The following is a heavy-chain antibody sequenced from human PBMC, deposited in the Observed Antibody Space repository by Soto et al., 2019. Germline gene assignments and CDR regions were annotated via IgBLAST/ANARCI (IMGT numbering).Heavy chain of an antibody. V-gene: IGHV4-59*01. CDR2: IYYSGTT. D-gene: IGHD3-10*01. CDR3: ARETGSGSYYDY. J-gene: IGHJ4*02. CDR1: GGSISSYF. Sequence: SETLSLTCTVSGGSISSYFWSWIRQPPGKGLEWIGYIYYSGTTNYNPSLKYRVTISVDTSKNQFSLSLSSVTAADTGVYYCARETGSGSYYDYWGQGALVTVSS.